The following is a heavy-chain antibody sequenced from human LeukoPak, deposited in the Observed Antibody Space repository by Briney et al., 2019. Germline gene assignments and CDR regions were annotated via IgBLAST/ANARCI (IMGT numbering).Heavy chain of an antibody. Sequence: GGSLRLSCAASGFTFSSYWMSWVRQAPGKGLEWLANIKKDGSDRYYVDSVKGRFTISRDNAMNSLYLQMNSLRAEDTALYYCARGVYSSGWYPDTFDYWGQGTLVTVSS. CDR3: ARGVYSSGWYPDTFDY. J-gene: IGHJ4*02. V-gene: IGHV3-7*01. CDR1: GFTFSSYW. CDR2: IKKDGSDR. D-gene: IGHD6-19*01.